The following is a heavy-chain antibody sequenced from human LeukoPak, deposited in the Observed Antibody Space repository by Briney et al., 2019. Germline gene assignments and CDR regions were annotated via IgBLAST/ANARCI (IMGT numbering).Heavy chain of an antibody. CDR3: TAKDN. J-gene: IGHJ4*02. D-gene: IGHD2-21*02. CDR2: IDPDGSTI. Sequence: GGSLRLSCAASGFAFNTYWMHWVRQVPREGLVWVSHIDPDGSTINYADFVKGRFTISRDNAKNTLWLQMDDLRADDSAVYFCTAKDNWGRGTMVTVSS. CDR1: GFAFNTYW. V-gene: IGHV3-74*01.